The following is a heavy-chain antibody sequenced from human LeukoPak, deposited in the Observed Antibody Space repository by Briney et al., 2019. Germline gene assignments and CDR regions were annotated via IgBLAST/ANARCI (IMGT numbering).Heavy chain of an antibody. CDR2: ISSSGSTI. Sequence: GGSLRLSCAASGFTFSSYEMNWVRQAPGKGLEWVSYISSSGSTIYYADCVKGRFTLSRDNAKNSLYLQMNSLRAEDTAVYYCARSGAYYDILTGYYIDYWGQGTLVTVSS. V-gene: IGHV3-48*03. CDR3: ARSGAYYDILTGYYIDY. CDR1: GFTFSSYE. D-gene: IGHD3-9*01. J-gene: IGHJ4*02.